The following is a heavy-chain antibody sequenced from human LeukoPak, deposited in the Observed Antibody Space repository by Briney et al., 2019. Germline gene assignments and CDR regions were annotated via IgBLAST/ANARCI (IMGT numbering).Heavy chain of an antibody. CDR1: GGSVSSGSYY. J-gene: IGHJ4*02. CDR3: ARVGAAVAEVSYFDY. D-gene: IGHD6-19*01. CDR2: IYYSGST. V-gene: IGHV4-61*01. Sequence: SETLSLTCTVPGGSVSSGSYYWSWIRQPPGKGLEWIGYIYYSGSTNYNPSLKSRVTISVDTSKNQFSLKLSSVTAADTAVYYCARVGAAVAEVSYFDYWGQGTLVTVSS.